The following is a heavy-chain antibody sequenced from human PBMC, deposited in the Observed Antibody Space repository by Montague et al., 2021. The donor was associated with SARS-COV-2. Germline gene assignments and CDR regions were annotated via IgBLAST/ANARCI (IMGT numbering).Heavy chain of an antibody. CDR2: ICLTGSA. D-gene: IGHD3-3*01. J-gene: IGHJ3*01. CDR3: ARGQVTVSGVLIFIPAAGHLDG. V-gene: IGHV4-34*01. CDR1: VSSYSGAY. Sequence: SETLSLTCSGHVSSYSGAYRNSTRLNSRHASEWYADICLTGSATYNPSLKGRVTLSRDTSKNQFSLKLQSVTPADTAVYYRARGQVTVSGVLIFIPAAGHLDGWGQGTSVTVSS.